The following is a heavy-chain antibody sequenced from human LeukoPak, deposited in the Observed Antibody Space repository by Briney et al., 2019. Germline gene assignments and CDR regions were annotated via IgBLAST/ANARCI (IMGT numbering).Heavy chain of an antibody. CDR2: INHSGST. V-gene: IGHV4-34*01. J-gene: IGHJ5*02. CDR3: ARPNRIAAAGISYWFDP. CDR1: GGSFSGYY. Sequence: SETLFLTCAVYGGSFSGYYWSWIRQPPGKGLEWIGEINHSGSTNYNPSLKSRVTISVDTSKNQFSLKLSSVTAADTAVYYCARPNRIAAAGISYWFDPWGQGTLVTVSS. D-gene: IGHD6-13*01.